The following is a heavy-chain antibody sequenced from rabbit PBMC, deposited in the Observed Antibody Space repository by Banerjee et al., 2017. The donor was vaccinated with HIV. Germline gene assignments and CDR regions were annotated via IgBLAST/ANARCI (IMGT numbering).Heavy chain of an antibody. D-gene: IGHD1-1*01. CDR2: INAGSRTNT. Sequence: QEQLEESGGDLVKPEGSLTLTCTASGFSFSSSYYMCWVRQAPGKGLEWIAYINAGSRTNTYYAGWAKGRFPISKTSSTTVTLQMTSLTAADTATYFCARWPDNSGYFDLWGPGTLVTVS. CDR3: ARWPDNSGYFDL. J-gene: IGHJ4*01. V-gene: IGHV1S45*01. CDR1: GFSFSSSYY.